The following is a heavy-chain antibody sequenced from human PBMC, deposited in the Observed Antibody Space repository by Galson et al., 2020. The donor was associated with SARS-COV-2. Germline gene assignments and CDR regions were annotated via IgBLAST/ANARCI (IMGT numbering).Heavy chain of an antibody. CDR1: AGSIRGYH. V-gene: IGHV4-59*01. J-gene: IGHJ5*02. Sequence: SETLSLTCSVSAGSIRGYHWSWIRQPPGKGLEWIGFIYYTGSTNYNPSLKSRLTMSVDTSKNQFSLKLIFVTAADTAVYYCARSLGPPDNWFDPWGQGTLVTVSS. CDR3: ARSLGPPDNWFDP. CDR2: IYYTGST.